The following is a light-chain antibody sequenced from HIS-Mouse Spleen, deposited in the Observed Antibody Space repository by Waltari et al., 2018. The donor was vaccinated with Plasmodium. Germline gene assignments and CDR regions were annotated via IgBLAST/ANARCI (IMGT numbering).Light chain of an antibody. J-gene: IGLJ2*01. Sequence: QSALTQPPSASGSPGQSVTISCTGTSSDVGGYSYVSWYQRHPGKAPKLMFYEVSKRPSGVPERFSGTKSGNTAALTVSGRQAEDEADYYGSSYAGSNNLVFGGGTKLTVL. V-gene: IGLV2-8*01. CDR1: SSDVGGYSY. CDR3: SSYAGSNNLV. CDR2: EVS.